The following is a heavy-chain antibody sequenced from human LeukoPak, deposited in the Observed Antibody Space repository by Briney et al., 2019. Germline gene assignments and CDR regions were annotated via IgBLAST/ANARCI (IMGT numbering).Heavy chain of an antibody. CDR1: GFTFSDYY. Sequence: GGSLRLSCAASGFTFSDYYMTWIRQAPGKGLEWVSYISSSGSTIYYADSVKGRFTISRDNAKNSLYLQMNSLRAEDTAVYYCASRATVSRHYYYYYMDVWGKGTTVTVSS. V-gene: IGHV3-11*04. CDR3: ASRATVSRHYYYYYMDV. J-gene: IGHJ6*03. CDR2: ISSSGSTI. D-gene: IGHD4-11*01.